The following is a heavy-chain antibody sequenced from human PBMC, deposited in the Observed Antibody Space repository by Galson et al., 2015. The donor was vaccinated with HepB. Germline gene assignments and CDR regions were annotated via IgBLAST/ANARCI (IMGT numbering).Heavy chain of an antibody. Sequence: SLRLSCAASGFTFSSYGMHWVRQAPGKGLEWVAVISYDGSNEYYADSVKGRFTISRDNSKNTLYLQMNSLRAEDTAVYYCAKSMKLSGGAFDIWGQETMVTVSS. CDR3: AKSMKLSGGAFDI. D-gene: IGHD3-3*01. V-gene: IGHV3-30*18. CDR1: GFTFSSYG. CDR2: ISYDGSNE. J-gene: IGHJ3*02.